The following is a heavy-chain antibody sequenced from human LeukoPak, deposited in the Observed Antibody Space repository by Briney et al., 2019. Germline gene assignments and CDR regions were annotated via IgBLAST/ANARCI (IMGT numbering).Heavy chain of an antibody. D-gene: IGHD3-3*01. Sequence: SETLSLTCAVYGGSFSGYYWSWIRQPPGKGLEWIGEINHSGSTNYNPSLKSRVTISVDTSKNQFSLKLSSVTAADTAVYYCARAPRFLEFKSYGMDVWGRGTTVTVSS. CDR3: ARAPRFLEFKSYGMDV. V-gene: IGHV4-34*01. J-gene: IGHJ6*02. CDR1: GGSFSGYY. CDR2: INHSGST.